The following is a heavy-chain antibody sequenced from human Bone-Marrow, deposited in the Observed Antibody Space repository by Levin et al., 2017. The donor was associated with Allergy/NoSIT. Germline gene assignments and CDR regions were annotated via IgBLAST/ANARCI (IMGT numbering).Heavy chain of an antibody. CDR3: ASYSSGWYGYFQH. CDR2: IYYSGST. Sequence: SETLSLTCSVSGGSISSHYWSWIRQPPGKGLEYIGYIYYSGSTNYNPSLKSRVTIPVDTSKNQFSLKLSSVTAADTAVYYCASYSSGWYGYFQHWGQGTLVIVSS. CDR1: GGSISSHY. V-gene: IGHV4-59*11. D-gene: IGHD6-19*01. J-gene: IGHJ1*01.